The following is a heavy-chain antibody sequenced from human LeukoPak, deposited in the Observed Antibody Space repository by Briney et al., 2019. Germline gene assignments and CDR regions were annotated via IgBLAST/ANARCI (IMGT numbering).Heavy chain of an antibody. J-gene: IGHJ3*02. D-gene: IGHD3-3*01. CDR3: AKVVGYDFWSGYSDAFDI. Sequence: GGSLRLSCAASGFTFSSYGMHWVRQAPGKGLEWVAFIRYDGSNKYYADSVKGRFTISRDNSKNTLYLQMNSLRAEDTAVYYCAKVVGYDFWSGYSDAFDIWGQGTMVTVSS. CDR2: IRYDGSNK. CDR1: GFTFSSYG. V-gene: IGHV3-30*02.